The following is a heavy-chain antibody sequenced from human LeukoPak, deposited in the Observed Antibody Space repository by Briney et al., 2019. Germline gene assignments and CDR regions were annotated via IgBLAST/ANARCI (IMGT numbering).Heavy chain of an antibody. V-gene: IGHV1-24*01. CDR1: GYTLTELS. CDR3: ATGFVGFGEPHDY. J-gene: IGHJ4*02. CDR2: FDPEDGEA. Sequence: GASVKVSCKVSGYTLTELSMHWVRQAPGKGLEWMGGFDPEDGEAIYAQKFQGRVTMTEDTSTDTAYMELSSLRSEDTAAYYCATGFVGFGEPHDYWGQGTLVTVSS. D-gene: IGHD3-10*01.